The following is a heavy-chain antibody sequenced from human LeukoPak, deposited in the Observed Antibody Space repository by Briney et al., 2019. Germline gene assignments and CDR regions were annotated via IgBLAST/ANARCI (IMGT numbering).Heavy chain of an antibody. V-gene: IGHV3-30*04. CDR2: ISYDGSNK. Sequence: GGSLRLSCAASGFTFSSYAMHWVRQAPGKGLEWVAVISYDGSNKYYADSVKGRFTISRDNSKNTLYLQMNSLRAEDTAVYYCAREDGSESYYLYYFDYWGQGTLVTGSS. CDR1: GFTFSSYA. CDR3: AREDGSESYYLYYFDY. J-gene: IGHJ4*02. D-gene: IGHD3-10*01.